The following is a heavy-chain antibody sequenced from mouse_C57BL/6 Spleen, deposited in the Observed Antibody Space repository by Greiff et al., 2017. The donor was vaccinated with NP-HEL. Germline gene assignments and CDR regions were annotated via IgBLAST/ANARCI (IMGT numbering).Heavy chain of an antibody. CDR2: IDPSDSET. Sequence: QVHLQQPGAELVRPGSSVKLSCKASGYTFTSYWMHWVKQRPIQGLEWIGNIDPSDSETHYNQNFKDKATLTVDKSSSTSYMHLSSLTSEDSAVYYCARRGTTVVADYWGQGTTLTVSS. V-gene: IGHV1-52*01. CDR3: ARRGTTVVADY. D-gene: IGHD1-1*01. CDR1: GYTFTSYW. J-gene: IGHJ2*01.